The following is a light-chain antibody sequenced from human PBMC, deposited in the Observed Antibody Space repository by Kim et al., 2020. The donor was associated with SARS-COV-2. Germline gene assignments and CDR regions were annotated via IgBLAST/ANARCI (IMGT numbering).Light chain of an antibody. V-gene: IGKV1-5*03. CDR2: KAS. J-gene: IGKJ1*01. CDR3: QQYNTDPWT. Sequence: DIRMTQSPSTLSASAGDRVTITCRASQDISTWLAWYQQKPGKAPKLLIYKASSLQSGVPSRFSGSGSGTEFTLTVSSLQPADFAVYYCQQYNTDPWTFGQGTKLEI. CDR1: QDISTW.